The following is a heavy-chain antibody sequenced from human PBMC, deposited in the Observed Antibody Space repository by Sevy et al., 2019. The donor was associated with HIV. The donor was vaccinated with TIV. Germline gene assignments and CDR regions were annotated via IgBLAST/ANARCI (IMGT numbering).Heavy chain of an antibody. CDR3: ARGYCSGGSCYSASVWFDP. CDR2: IIPIFGTA. CDR1: GGTFSSYA. V-gene: IGHV1-69*13. D-gene: IGHD2-15*01. Sequence: ASVKVSCKASGGTFSSYAISWVRQAPGQGLEWMGGIIPIFGTANYAQKFQGRVTITADESTSTAYMELSSLSSEDTAVYYCARGYCSGGSCYSASVWFDPWGQGTLVTVSS. J-gene: IGHJ5*02.